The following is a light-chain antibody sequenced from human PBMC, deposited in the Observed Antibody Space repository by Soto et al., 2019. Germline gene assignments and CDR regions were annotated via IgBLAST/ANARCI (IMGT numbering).Light chain of an antibody. CDR3: QSYDISLSGWV. V-gene: IGLV1-40*01. J-gene: IGLJ2*01. CDR2: DNT. Sequence: QSVLTQPPSVSGAPGQRVTISCTGNSSNIGAGYDVHWYQQLPGTAPKLLIYDNTNRPSGVPDRFSGSKSGTSASLAITGLQAEDEAYYYCQSYDISLSGWVFGGGTKVTVL. CDR1: SSNIGAGYD.